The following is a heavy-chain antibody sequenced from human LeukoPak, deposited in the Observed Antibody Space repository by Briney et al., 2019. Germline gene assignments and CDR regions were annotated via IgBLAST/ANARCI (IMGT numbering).Heavy chain of an antibody. CDR3: ARDYSSPDY. CDR2: MNPNSGNT. J-gene: IGHJ4*02. CDR1: GYTFTNYD. V-gene: IGHV1-8*03. D-gene: IGHD4-11*01. Sequence: ASVKVSCKASGYTFTNYDINWVRQATGQGPEWMGWMNPNSGNTGSAQKFQGRVTIAMNTSISTAYMELTSLRSEDTAVYYRARDYSSPDYWGQGTLVTVSS.